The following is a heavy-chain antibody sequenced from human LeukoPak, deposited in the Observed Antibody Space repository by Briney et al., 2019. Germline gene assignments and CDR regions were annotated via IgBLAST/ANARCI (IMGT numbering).Heavy chain of an antibody. CDR2: INQDGSER. Sequence: HTGGSLRLSCAASGFTFRIYWMSWVRQAPGKGLEWVAKINQDGSERYYVDAVKGRFTISRDNAKNSLYLQINSLRAGDTAVYYCARDGSYKDNFDMWGQGTMVTVSS. CDR3: ARDGSYKDNFDM. D-gene: IGHD1-1*01. V-gene: IGHV3-7*01. J-gene: IGHJ3*02. CDR1: GFTFRIYW.